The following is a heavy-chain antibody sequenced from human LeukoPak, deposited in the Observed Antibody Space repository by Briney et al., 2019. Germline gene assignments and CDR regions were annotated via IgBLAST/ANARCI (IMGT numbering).Heavy chain of an antibody. CDR1: GGSISSSSYY. CDR2: IYYSGST. Sequence: PSETLSLTCTVSGGSISSSSYYWGWIRQPPGKGLEWIGSIYYSGSTYYNPSLKSRVTISVDTSENQFSLKLSSVTAADTAVYYCARTPPRYCSGGSCYGYFDYWGQGTLVTVSS. CDR3: ARTPPRYCSGGSCYGYFDY. D-gene: IGHD2-15*01. J-gene: IGHJ4*02. V-gene: IGHV4-39*07.